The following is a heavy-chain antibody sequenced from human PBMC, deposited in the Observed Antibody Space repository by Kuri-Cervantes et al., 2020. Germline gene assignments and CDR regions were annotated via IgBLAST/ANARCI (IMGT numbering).Heavy chain of an antibody. Sequence: ESLKISCNVSDGSISSYYWSWIRQSPGKGLEWIGYIYYSGSTNYNPSLRSRVTISVDTSKNQFSLKLSSVTAADTAVYYCARHRDTHSFDYWGQGTLVTVSS. CDR2: IYYSGST. V-gene: IGHV4-59*08. CDR3: ARHRDTHSFDY. J-gene: IGHJ4*02. CDR1: DGSISSYY.